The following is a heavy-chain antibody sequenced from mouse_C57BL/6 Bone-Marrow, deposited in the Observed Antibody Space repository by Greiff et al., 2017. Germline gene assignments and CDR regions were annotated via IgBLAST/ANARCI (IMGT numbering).Heavy chain of an antibody. J-gene: IGHJ2*01. CDR3: TTPTVVDRLFDY. CDR2: IDPENGDT. CDR1: GFNIKDDY. D-gene: IGHD1-1*01. V-gene: IGHV14-4*01. Sequence: EVQLQESGAELVRPGASVKLSCTASGFNIKDDYMHWVKQRPEQGLEWIGWIDPENGDTEYASKFQGKATITADTSSNTAYLQLSSLTSEDTAVYYCTTPTVVDRLFDYWGQGTTLTVSS.